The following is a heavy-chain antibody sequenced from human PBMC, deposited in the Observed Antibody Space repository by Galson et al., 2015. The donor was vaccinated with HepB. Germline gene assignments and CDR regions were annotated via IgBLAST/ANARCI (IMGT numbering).Heavy chain of an antibody. CDR1: GFTFSNFA. CDR2: ITINAVDI. J-gene: IGHJ4*02. CDR3: AKDRLRGDGNIDSDY. V-gene: IGHV3-23*01. D-gene: IGHD5-24*01. Sequence: SLRLSCAASGFTFSNFAMNWFRQAPGKGLEWLSTITINAVDIHYAESVKGRFTISRDDSSHTLFLQMNSLRAEDTAVYYCAKDRLRGDGNIDSDYWGQGILVTVSS.